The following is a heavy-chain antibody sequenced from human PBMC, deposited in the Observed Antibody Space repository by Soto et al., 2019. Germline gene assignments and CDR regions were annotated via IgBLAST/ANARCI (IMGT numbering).Heavy chain of an antibody. CDR1: GFTFSNSA. CDR3: AAAPSYYYDSMEAFDI. D-gene: IGHD3-22*01. V-gene: IGHV1-58*02. CDR2: IVVGSGNT. J-gene: IGHJ3*02. Sequence: QMQLVQSGPEVKKPGTSVKVSCKASGFTFSNSAMQWVRQARGQRLEWIGWIVVGSGNTHYAQKFQERVTITRDMSTSTAYMELSSLRSEDTAVYYCAAAPSYYYDSMEAFDIWGQGTMVTVSS.